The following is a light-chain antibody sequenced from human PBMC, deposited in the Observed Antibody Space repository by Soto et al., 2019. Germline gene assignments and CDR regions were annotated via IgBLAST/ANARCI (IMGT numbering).Light chain of an antibody. J-gene: IGKJ1*01. CDR2: GAS. CDR1: QSIATN. CDR3: QQYNDWPT. V-gene: IGKV3-15*01. Sequence: ETLMTQSPATLSVSPGERATLSCRASQSIATNLAWYQQKPGQAPRLLIYGASTRATGIPVRLSGSGSGTEFTLTISSLKSEDFAAYFCQQYNDWPTFGQGTKVDIK.